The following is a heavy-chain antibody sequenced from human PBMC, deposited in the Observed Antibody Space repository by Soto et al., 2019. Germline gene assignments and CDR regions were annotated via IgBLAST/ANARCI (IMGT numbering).Heavy chain of an antibody. J-gene: IGHJ5*02. CDR1: GGSISIYF. D-gene: IGHD6-19*01. V-gene: IGHV4-59*01. CDR2: IHSSGST. CDR3: ARAGWVAVDGSFWFDP. Sequence: SETLSVTCAVSGGSISIYFWSWLRQPPGKGLEWIGYIHSSGSTNYNPSLRSRTTLSIDTSTDQFSLRLTSVTAADTAVYYCARAGWVAVDGSFWFDPWGQGTMVTVSS.